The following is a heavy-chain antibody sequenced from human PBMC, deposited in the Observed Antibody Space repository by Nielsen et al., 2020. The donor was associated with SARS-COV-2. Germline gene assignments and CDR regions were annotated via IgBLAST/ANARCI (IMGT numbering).Heavy chain of an antibody. Sequence: ASVKVSCKASGYTFTSYGISWVRQAPGQGLEWMGWISAYNGNTNYAQKLQGRVTMTTDTSTSTAYMELRSLRSDDTAVYYCARDFWSGYYFFGSCGMGVWGQGTTVTVSS. V-gene: IGHV1-18*01. CDR1: GYTFTSYG. CDR3: ARDFWSGYYFFGSCGMGV. D-gene: IGHD3-3*01. J-gene: IGHJ6*02. CDR2: ISAYNGNT.